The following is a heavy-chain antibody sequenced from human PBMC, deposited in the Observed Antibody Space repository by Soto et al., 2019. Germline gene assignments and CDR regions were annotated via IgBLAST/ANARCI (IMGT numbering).Heavy chain of an antibody. CDR1: GGTFSSYA. J-gene: IGHJ6*04. CDR2: IIPIFGTA. Sequence: ASVKVSCKASGGTFSSYAISWVRQAPGQGLEWMGGIIPIFGTANYAQKFQGRVTITADESTSTAYMELSSLRSEDTAVYYCARGMTGGYYYYYGMDVWCEGTTVTVSS. D-gene: IGHD3-9*01. V-gene: IGHV1-69*13. CDR3: ARGMTGGYYYYYGMDV.